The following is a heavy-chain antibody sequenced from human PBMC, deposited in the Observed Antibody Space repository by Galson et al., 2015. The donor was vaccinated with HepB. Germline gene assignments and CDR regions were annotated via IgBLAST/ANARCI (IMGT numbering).Heavy chain of an antibody. Sequence: SVKVSCKASGGTFSSYAISWVRQAPGQGLEWMGGIIPIFGTANYAQKFQGRVTITADESTSTAYMELSSLRSEDTAVYYCARDCSSTSCLAHDAFDIWGQGTMVTVSS. CDR3: ARDCSSTSCLAHDAFDI. CDR2: IIPIFGTA. D-gene: IGHD2-2*01. CDR1: GGTFSSYA. J-gene: IGHJ3*02. V-gene: IGHV1-69*13.